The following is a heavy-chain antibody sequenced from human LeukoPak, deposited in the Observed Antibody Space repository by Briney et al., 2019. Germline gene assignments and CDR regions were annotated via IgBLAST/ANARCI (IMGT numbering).Heavy chain of an antibody. Sequence: SETLSLTCTASGGSISSYYWTWIRQPPGKGLEWIGYIYYSGSTKYNPSLKNRVTISVDTSKNQFSLNLTSVTAADTAIYYCARLSYYYDSSESDIWSQGTMVTVSS. D-gene: IGHD3-22*01. CDR3: ARLSYYYDSSESDI. J-gene: IGHJ3*02. CDR1: GGSISSYY. CDR2: IYYSGST. V-gene: IGHV4-59*08.